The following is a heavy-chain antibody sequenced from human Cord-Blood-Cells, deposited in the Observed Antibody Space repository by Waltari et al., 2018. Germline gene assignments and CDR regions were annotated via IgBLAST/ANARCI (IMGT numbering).Heavy chain of an antibody. V-gene: IGHV4-4*07. CDR3: ARVYYSSSWYYFDY. J-gene: IGHJ4*02. Sequence: QVQLQESGPGLVKPSETLSLTCTVSGGSISSYYWSWIRQPAGKGLEWIGRIYTSGSTNYNPSLKSRVTMSVDTSKNQFSRKLSSVTAADTAVYYCARVYYSSSWYYFDYWGQGTLVTVSS. CDR1: GGSISSYY. D-gene: IGHD6-13*01. CDR2: IYTSGST.